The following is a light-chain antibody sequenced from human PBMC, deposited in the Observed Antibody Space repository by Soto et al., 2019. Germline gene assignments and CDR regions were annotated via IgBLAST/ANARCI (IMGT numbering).Light chain of an antibody. V-gene: IGKV3-15*01. J-gene: IGKJ4*01. CDR3: QQYAGSPPVT. CDR1: QSVSRN. Sequence: EVVLTQSPATLSVSPGDRATLSCRASQSVSRNLAWYQQKPGQAPRLLIYGASTRATGVPARFSGSGSATEFTLSISRLEPEDFAVYYCQQYAGSPPVTFGGGTKVEMK. CDR2: GAS.